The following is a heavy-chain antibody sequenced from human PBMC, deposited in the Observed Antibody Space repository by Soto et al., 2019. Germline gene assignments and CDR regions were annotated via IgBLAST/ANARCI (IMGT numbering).Heavy chain of an antibody. J-gene: IGHJ6*02. V-gene: IGHV4-34*01. CDR1: GGSFSGYY. Sequence: SETLSLTCAVYGGSFSGYYWSWIRQPPGKGLEWIGEINHSGSTNYNPSLKSRVTISVDTSRNQFSLKLSSVTAADTAVYYCARVPAAKNYYYGMDVWGQGTTVTVSS. CDR3: ARVPAAKNYYYGMDV. CDR2: INHSGST. D-gene: IGHD2-2*01.